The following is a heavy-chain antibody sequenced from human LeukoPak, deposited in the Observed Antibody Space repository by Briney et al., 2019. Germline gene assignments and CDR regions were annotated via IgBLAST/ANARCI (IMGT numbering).Heavy chain of an antibody. D-gene: IGHD3-10*01. CDR2: IYSGGST. CDR3: ARVSVGVGSGDVYYYYYMDV. J-gene: IGHJ6*03. CDR1: GFTFSSYE. Sequence: GGSLRLSCAASGFTFSSYEMNWVRQAPGKGLEWVSVIYSGGSTYYADSVKGRFTISRDNSKNTLYLQMNSLRAEDTAVYYCARVSVGVGSGDVYYYYYMDVWGKGTTVTISS. V-gene: IGHV3-66*01.